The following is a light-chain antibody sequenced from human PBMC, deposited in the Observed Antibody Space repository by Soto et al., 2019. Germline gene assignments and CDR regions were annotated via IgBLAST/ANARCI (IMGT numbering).Light chain of an antibody. V-gene: IGKV3-20*01. Sequence: EIVLTQSPGTLSLSPGERATPSCLASQSVSSAYLAWYQQKPGQAPRLLIYDVSSRATGIPDRFSGSGSGTDFTLTVSRLEPEDFAVYYCQQYGSSPETFGQGTKVDIK. CDR3: QQYGSSPET. CDR2: DVS. CDR1: QSVSSAY. J-gene: IGKJ1*01.